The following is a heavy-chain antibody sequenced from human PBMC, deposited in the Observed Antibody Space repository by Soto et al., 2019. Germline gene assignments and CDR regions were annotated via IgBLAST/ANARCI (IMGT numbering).Heavy chain of an antibody. J-gene: IGHJ6*02. CDR1: GGTFSSYA. CDR3: ARLKEIAAAGTPYYYGMDV. V-gene: IGHV1-69*13. D-gene: IGHD6-13*01. CDR2: IIPIFGTA. Sequence: SVKVSCKVSGGTFSSYAISWVRQAPGQGLEWMGGIIPIFGTANYAQKFQGRVTITADESTSTAYMELSSLRSEDTAVYYCARLKEIAAAGTPYYYGMDVWGQGTTVTVSS.